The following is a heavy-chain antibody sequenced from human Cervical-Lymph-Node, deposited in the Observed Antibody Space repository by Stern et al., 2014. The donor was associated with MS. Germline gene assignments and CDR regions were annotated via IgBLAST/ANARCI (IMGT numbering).Heavy chain of an antibody. CDR2: IDWDDDK. Sequence: QVTLKESGPALVKPTQTLTLTCTFSGFSLSTSGMCVSWVRQPPGKALEWLATIDWDDDKYYSTSLKTRLTISKDTSKNQVVLRMTNMDPVDTATYYCARVIRAGVTYYYGVDVWGHGTTVIVSS. CDR3: ARVIRAGVTYYYGVDV. V-gene: IGHV2-70*20. J-gene: IGHJ6*02. CDR1: GFSLSTSGMC. D-gene: IGHD3-10*01.